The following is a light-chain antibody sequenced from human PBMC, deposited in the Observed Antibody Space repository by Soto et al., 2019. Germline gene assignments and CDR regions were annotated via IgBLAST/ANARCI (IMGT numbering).Light chain of an antibody. CDR3: QQSYSTPPIT. CDR2: AAY. CDR1: QSISNY. J-gene: IGKJ5*01. V-gene: IGKV1-39*01. Sequence: DLQMTQSPSSLSASLGDSVAITCRGSQSISNYLNWYQQKPGKAPKLMIYAAYSLQSGVPSRFSGSGSGTAFTLTISSLQPEDFATYYCQQSYSTPPITCGQGTRLEIK.